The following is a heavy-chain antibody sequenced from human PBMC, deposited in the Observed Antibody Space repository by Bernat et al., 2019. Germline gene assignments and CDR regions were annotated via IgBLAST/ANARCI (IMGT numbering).Heavy chain of an antibody. J-gene: IGHJ6*02. Sequence: EVQLVESGGGLVQPGGSLRLSCAASGFTFSSYSMNWVRQAPGKGLEWVSYISSSSSTIYYADSVKGRFTISRDNAKTSLYLKMNSLRDEDTAVYYCASLWYGDLRDSYYYYGMDVWGQGTTVTVSS. CDR1: GFTFSSYS. V-gene: IGHV3-48*02. CDR3: ASLWYGDLRDSYYYYGMDV. CDR2: ISSSSSTI. D-gene: IGHD4-17*01.